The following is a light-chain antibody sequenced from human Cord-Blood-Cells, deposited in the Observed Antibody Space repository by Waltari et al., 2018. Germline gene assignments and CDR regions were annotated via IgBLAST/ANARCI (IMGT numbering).Light chain of an antibody. CDR1: QSISSW. V-gene: IGKV1-5*03. CDR3: QQYNSYSS. J-gene: IGKJ1*01. Sequence: DIQMTQSPSTLSASVGARVTITCRASQSISSWLAWYQQKPGKAPNLLIYKASSLESGVPSRFSGSGSGTEFTLTISSLQPDDFATYYCQQYNSYSSFGQGTKVEIK. CDR2: KAS.